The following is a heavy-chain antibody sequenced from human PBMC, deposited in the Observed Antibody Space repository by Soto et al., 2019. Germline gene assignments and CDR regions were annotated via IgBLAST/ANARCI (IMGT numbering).Heavy chain of an antibody. CDR1: GFTFSSYE. CDR2: ISTSGSTI. J-gene: IGHJ6*02. Sequence: ESGGGLAQPGGSLRLSCAASGFTFSSYEMIWVRQAPGKGLEWVSYISTSGSTIYYADSVKGRFTISRDNAKNSLYLQMNSLRAEDTAVYYCARENSPAGMDVWAQGTTVTVSS. D-gene: IGHD6-13*01. V-gene: IGHV3-48*03. CDR3: ARENSPAGMDV.